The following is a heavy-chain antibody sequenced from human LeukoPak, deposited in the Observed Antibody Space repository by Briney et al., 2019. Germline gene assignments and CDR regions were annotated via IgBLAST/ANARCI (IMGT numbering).Heavy chain of an antibody. D-gene: IGHD5-12*01. CDR1: GYTFTGYY. CDR2: ITPYSGDT. CDR3: ARSDRYGHSGSIYY. J-gene: IGHJ4*02. Sequence: ASVKVSCKSSGYTFTGYYIQLVRQAPGQGLEWMGCITPYSGDTNYAQKFQGRVTMTRDMSITTSYMERTRLTSHGSAVYYCARSDRYGHSGSIYYWGQGTPVIVSS. V-gene: IGHV1-2*02.